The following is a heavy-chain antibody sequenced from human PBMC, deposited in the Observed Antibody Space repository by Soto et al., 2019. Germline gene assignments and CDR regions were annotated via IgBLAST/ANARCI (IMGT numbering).Heavy chain of an antibody. J-gene: IGHJ6*01. CDR3: ASDGSRYDFWSGYKSIYYGMDV. CDR2: RWHDESYK. Sequence: HPGVSRRRSCSSSGCAFRSDVINWFLQAAGNGLEWLTIRWHDESYKYYADSVKGRFTISRDNSKKTLYLEMNSLRAEDTAVYYCASDGSRYDFWSGYKSIYYGMDVWGQGPTVNVSS. V-gene: IGHV3-33*01. D-gene: IGHD3-3*01. CDR1: GCAFRSDV.